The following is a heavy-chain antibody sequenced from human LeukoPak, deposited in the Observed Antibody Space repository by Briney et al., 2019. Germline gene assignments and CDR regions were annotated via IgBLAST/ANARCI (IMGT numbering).Heavy chain of an antibody. CDR2: ISSGGSTI. Sequence: LSLTCAVYGGSFSGYYWSWIRQPPGKGLEWVSYISSGGSTIYYADSVKGRFTVSRDNAKNSLYLQMNSLKAEDTALYYCARDVWFDPWGQGTLVTVSS. CDR3: ARDVWFDP. J-gene: IGHJ5*02. V-gene: IGHV3-11*04. CDR1: GGSFSGYY.